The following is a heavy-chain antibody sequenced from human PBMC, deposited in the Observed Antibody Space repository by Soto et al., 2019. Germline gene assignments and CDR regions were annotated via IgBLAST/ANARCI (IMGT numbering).Heavy chain of an antibody. CDR3: ARGRWALASPIGY. V-gene: IGHV4-31*03. D-gene: IGHD6-19*01. J-gene: IGHJ4*02. CDR2: IYYSGST. CDR1: GGSISSGGYY. Sequence: QVQLQESGPGLVKPSQTLSLTCTVSGGSISSGGYYWSWIRQHPGKGLEWIGYIYYSGSTYYNPSLKSRVTRSVETCKNQFYLKLSHVTAADTAVYYCARGRWALASPIGYWGQGTLVTVS.